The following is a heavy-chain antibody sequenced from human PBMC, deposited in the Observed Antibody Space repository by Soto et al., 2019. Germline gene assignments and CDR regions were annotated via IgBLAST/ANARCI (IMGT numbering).Heavy chain of an antibody. CDR1: GFTFSSYA. CDR3: AKASGYSYDTHFDY. CDR2: ISGSGGST. J-gene: IGHJ4*02. V-gene: IGHV3-23*01. Sequence: GGSLRLSCAASGFTFSSYAMSWVRQAPGKGLEGVSAISGSGGSTYYADSMKGRFTISRDNSKNTLYLQMNSLRAEDTAVYYCAKASGYSYDTHFDYWGQGTPVTVSS. D-gene: IGHD5-18*01.